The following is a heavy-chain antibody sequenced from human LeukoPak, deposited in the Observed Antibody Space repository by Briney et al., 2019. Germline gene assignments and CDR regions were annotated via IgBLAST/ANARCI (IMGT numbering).Heavy chain of an antibody. V-gene: IGHV1-18*01. CDR3: ARDDDYGDYDSDY. Sequence: ASVKVSCKASGYMFTSYGISWVGQAPGQGLEWMGWISAYNGNTKYAQKLQGRVTMTTDTSTSTAYMELRSLRSDDTAVYYCARDDDYGDYDSDYWGQGTLVTVSS. CDR1: GYMFTSYG. J-gene: IGHJ4*02. D-gene: IGHD4-17*01. CDR2: ISAYNGNT.